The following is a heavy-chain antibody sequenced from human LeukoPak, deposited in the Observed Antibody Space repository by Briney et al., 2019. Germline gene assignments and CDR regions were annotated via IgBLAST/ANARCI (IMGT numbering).Heavy chain of an antibody. CDR1: GDSISSGSYY. CDR3: ARQWGSYAPSWYFDL. Sequence: PSQTLSLTCTVSGDSISSGSYYWNWIRQPAGKGLEWIGRIYSTGSTNDNPSLKSRVTISVDTSKNQFSLKLSSVTAADTAVYYCARQWGSYAPSWYFDLWGRGTLVTVSS. D-gene: IGHD3-16*01. J-gene: IGHJ2*01. V-gene: IGHV4-61*02. CDR2: IYSTGST.